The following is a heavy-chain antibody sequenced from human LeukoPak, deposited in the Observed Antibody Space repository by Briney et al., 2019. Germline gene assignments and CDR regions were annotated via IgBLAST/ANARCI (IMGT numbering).Heavy chain of an antibody. CDR1: GYSIAHGFF. CDR2: LYHSGTT. CDR3: ARVEVPRDINDWYFDL. Sequence: PSETLFLTCTVSGYSIAHGFFWAWIRQPPGGGLEWIGSLYHSGTTYYNTSLKSRISTSVDTSKNQFSLKLRLVTAADTAVYYCARVEVPRDINDWYFDLWGRGTLVTVSS. J-gene: IGHJ2*01. V-gene: IGHV4-38-2*02. D-gene: IGHD2-15*01.